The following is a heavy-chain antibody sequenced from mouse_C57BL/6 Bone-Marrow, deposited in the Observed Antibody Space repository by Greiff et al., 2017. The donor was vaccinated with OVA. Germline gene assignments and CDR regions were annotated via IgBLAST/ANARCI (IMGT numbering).Heavy chain of an antibody. CDR3: ARRYSNEAMDY. J-gene: IGHJ4*01. Sequence: DVKLVESGGDLVKPGGSLKLSCAASGFTFSSYGMSWVRQTPDKRLEWVATISSGGSYTYYPDSVKGRFTISRDNAKNTLYLQMSSLKAEDTAMYYCARRYSNEAMDYWGQGTSVTVSS. D-gene: IGHD2-5*01. CDR2: ISSGGSYT. V-gene: IGHV5-6*02. CDR1: GFTFSSYG.